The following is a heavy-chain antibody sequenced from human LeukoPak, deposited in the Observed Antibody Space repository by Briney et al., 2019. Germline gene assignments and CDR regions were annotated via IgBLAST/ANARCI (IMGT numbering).Heavy chain of an antibody. D-gene: IGHD5-18*01. V-gene: IGHV4-59*08. CDR3: ARQLYSYGGYFDY. J-gene: IGHJ4*02. CDR1: GGSISSQY. Sequence: PSETLSLTCTVSGGSISSQYWSWILQPPGKVLEWIGYIYYSGSTNYNPSLKSRVTISVDTSKNQFSLKLSSVTAADTAVYYCARQLYSYGGYFDYWGQGTLVTVSS. CDR2: IYYSGST.